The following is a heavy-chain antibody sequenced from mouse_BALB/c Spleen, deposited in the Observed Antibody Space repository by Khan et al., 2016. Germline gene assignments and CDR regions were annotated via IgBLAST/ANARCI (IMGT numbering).Heavy chain of an antibody. J-gene: IGHJ2*01. CDR3: SRQLGLRTAFDY. D-gene: IGHD3-1*01. CDR2: IDPANGKT. Sequence: VQLQQSGAELVKPGASVKLSCTASAFNIKDTYMHWVNQRPAQGLAWIGRIDPANGKTKYDPKFQGKATITADTSSNTAYLQLSSLTSEDTAVYYCSRQLGLRTAFDYWGQGTTLTVSS. V-gene: IGHV14-3*02. CDR1: AFNIKDTY.